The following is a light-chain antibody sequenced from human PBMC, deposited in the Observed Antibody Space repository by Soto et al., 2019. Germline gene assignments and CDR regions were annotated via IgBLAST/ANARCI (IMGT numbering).Light chain of an antibody. Sequence: DIQMTQTPSTLSASVGDRVTITCRASQSITNWLAWYQQKPGKAPKVLIYDASILESGVPSRFSGSGYGTEFTLTISSLLPDDFATYYCQHYITSPWAFGQGTKV. CDR3: QHYITSPWA. J-gene: IGKJ1*01. CDR1: QSITNW. CDR2: DAS. V-gene: IGKV1-5*01.